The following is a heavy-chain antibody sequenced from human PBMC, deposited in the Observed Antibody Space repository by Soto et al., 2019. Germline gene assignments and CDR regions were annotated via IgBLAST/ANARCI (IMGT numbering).Heavy chain of an antibody. CDR3: ARGPMVRGVITSYYYMDV. J-gene: IGHJ6*03. CDR1: GGSFSGYY. Sequence: QVQLQQWGAGLLKPSETLSLTCAVYGGSFSGYYWNWIRQPPGKGLEWIGEINHSGSTNYNPSLNSRVTISVDTSKNQFSLKLSSVTAADTAVYYCARGPMVRGVITSYYYMDVWGKGTTVTVSS. D-gene: IGHD3-10*01. CDR2: INHSGST. V-gene: IGHV4-34*01.